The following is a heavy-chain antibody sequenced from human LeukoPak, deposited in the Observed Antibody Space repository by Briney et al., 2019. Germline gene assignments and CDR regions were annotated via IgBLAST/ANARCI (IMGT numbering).Heavy chain of an antibody. CDR2: IRFDGSYN. D-gene: IGHD4-23*01. J-gene: IGHJ1*01. CDR3: ASSYVGYFQH. V-gene: IGHV3-30*02. CDR1: GFTFSSYG. Sequence: QTGGSLRLSCAASGFTFSSYGMHWVRQAPGKGLEWVAFIRFDGSYNYYADSVKGRFTISRDNSKNTRYLQMGSLRAEDMAVYYCASSYVGYFQHWGQGTLVTVSS.